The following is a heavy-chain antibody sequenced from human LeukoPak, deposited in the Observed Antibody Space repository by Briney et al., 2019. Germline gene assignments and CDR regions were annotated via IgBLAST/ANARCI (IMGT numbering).Heavy chain of an antibody. D-gene: IGHD1-1*01. CDR2: IIPIFGTA. J-gene: IGHJ4*02. V-gene: IGHV1-69*13. CDR1: VGTFSSYA. Sequence: ASVKVSFKASVGTFSSYAISWVRQAPGQGLEWMGGIIPIFGTANYAQKFQGRVTITADESTSTAYMELSSLRSEDTAMYYCARGFLERRRYYFDYWGQGTLVTVSS. CDR3: ARGFLERRRYYFDY.